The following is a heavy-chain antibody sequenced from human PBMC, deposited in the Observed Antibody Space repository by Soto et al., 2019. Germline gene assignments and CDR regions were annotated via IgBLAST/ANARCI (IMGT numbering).Heavy chain of an antibody. CDR2: INHSGST. J-gene: IGHJ4*02. D-gene: IGHD1-26*01. CDR1: GGSFSGYY. CDR3: ASLFSGSYPSPYY. Sequence: QVQLQQWGAGLLKPSETLSLTCAVYGGSFSGYYWNWIRQPPGKGLEWIGEINHSGSTNYNSSLKSRVSISVDTSKNQFSLNLSSVTAADTAVYYCASLFSGSYPSPYYWGQGTLVTVSS. V-gene: IGHV4-34*01.